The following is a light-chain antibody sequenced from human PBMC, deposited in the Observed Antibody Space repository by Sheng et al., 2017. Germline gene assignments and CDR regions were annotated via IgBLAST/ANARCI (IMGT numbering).Light chain of an antibody. CDR1: QSVSSSY. CDR3: QQRYNWPLT. J-gene: IGKJ4*01. Sequence: EIVLTQSPGTLSLSPGERATLSCRASQSVSSSYLAWYQQKPGQTPRLLIYGTSSRATGIPDRFSASGSGTDFTLTINSLEPEDFAVYYCQQRYNWPLTFGGGTKVKIK. CDR2: GTS. V-gene: IGKV3D-20*02.